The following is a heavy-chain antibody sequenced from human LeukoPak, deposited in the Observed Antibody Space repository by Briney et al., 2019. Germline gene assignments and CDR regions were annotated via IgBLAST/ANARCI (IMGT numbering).Heavy chain of an antibody. CDR1: GFTFSSYS. V-gene: IGHV3-21*01. Sequence: GGSLRLSCAASGFTFSSYSMNWVRQAPGKGLEWVSSISSSSSYIYYADSVKGRFTISRDNAKNSLYLQMNSLRAEDTAVYYCARDHRQWLVPNDAFDIWGQGTMVTVSS. CDR2: ISSSSSYI. D-gene: IGHD6-19*01. J-gene: IGHJ3*02. CDR3: ARDHRQWLVPNDAFDI.